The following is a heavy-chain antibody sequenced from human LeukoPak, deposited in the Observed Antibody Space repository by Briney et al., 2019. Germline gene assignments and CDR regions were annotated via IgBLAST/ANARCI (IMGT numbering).Heavy chain of an antibody. V-gene: IGHV1-8*01. D-gene: IGHD5-24*01. J-gene: IGHJ5*02. CDR1: GYTFTSYD. CDR2: MNPNSGNT. CDR3: ARDRGNGFNSYFFDP. Sequence: ASVKVSCKASGYTFTSYDINWVRQATGQGLEWMGWMNPNSGNTGYAQKFQGRVTMTRNTSISTAYMELSSLRAEDTALYYCARDRGNGFNSYFFDPWGQGTLVTVSS.